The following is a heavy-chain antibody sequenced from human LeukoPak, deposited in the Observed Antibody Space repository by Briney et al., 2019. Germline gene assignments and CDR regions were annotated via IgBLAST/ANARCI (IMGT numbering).Heavy chain of an antibody. Sequence: SVKLSCKVSAGTFTTYAIRWGRHAPRQELEWMAGIAPMFDTSDYAQKLQGRVTLTVDVSTTRAHMELSSLRSEDSAVYYCARGYYNWSQGTLVTVSS. CDR1: AGTFTTYA. V-gene: IGHV1-69*13. CDR2: IAPMFDTS. CDR3: ARGYYN. J-gene: IGHJ4*02. D-gene: IGHD3-10*01.